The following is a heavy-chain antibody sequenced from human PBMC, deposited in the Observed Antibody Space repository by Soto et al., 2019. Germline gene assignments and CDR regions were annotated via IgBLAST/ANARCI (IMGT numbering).Heavy chain of an antibody. Sequence: SETQSLTCTVSSGNIRSYGWSWIRQPPGKGLEWIGYIYYSGSTNYNPSLKSRVTISVDTSKNQFSLKLSSVTAADTAVYYCARVIAVAGNRVFDYWGQGTLVTVSS. CDR2: IYYSGST. CDR3: ARVIAVAGNRVFDY. CDR1: SGNIRSYG. J-gene: IGHJ4*02. D-gene: IGHD6-19*01. V-gene: IGHV4-59*01.